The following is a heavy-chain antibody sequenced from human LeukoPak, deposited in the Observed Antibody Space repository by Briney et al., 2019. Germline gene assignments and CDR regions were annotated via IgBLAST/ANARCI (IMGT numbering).Heavy chain of an antibody. CDR1: GYTSSEYY. D-gene: IGHD1-26*01. CDR3: AGKLVGGNPFDF. V-gene: IGHV1-2*02. Sequence: ASVKVSCKASGYTSSEYYIHWVRQAPGQGLEWMGWINPNSGGTRYAQELQGRVIMTTDTSISTTYVELNKLVSDDTAVYYCAGKLVGGNPFDFWGQGTLVTVSS. CDR2: INPNSGGT. J-gene: IGHJ4*02.